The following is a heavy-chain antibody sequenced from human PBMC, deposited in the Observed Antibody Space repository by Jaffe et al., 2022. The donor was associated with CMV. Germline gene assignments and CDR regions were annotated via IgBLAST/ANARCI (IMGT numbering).Heavy chain of an antibody. V-gene: IGHV4-59*01. CDR3: ARDNADTAMDTYDAFDI. J-gene: IGHJ3*02. CDR1: GGSISSYY. CDR2: IYYSGST. D-gene: IGHD5-18*01. Sequence: QVQLQESGPGLVKPSETLSLTCTVSGGSISSYYWSWIRQPPGKGLEWIGYIYYSGSTNYNPSLKSRVTISVDTSKNQFSLKLSSVTAADTAVYYCARDNADTAMDTYDAFDIWGQGTMVTVSS.